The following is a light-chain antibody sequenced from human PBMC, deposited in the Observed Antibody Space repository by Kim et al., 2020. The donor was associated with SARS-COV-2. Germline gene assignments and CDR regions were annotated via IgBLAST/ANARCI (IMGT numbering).Light chain of an antibody. CDR3: NSRDSNDNVV. CDR2: GKN. J-gene: IGLJ2*01. V-gene: IGLV3-19*01. Sequence: VALGQTVRITCPGDRLRSYYATWYQQKPGQAPILVIYGKNNRPSGIPDRFSGSSSGNTASLTITGAQAEDEADYYCNSRDSNDNVVFGGGTNLTVL. CDR1: RLRSYY.